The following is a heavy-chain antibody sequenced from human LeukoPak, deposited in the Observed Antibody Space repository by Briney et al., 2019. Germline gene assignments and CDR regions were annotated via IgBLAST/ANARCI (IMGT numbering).Heavy chain of an antibody. V-gene: IGHV3-48*01. CDR3: ARGHQQLVRGFNYYFMDV. J-gene: IGHJ6*03. CDR1: EFTFSNYN. CDR2: ISSGSSSI. Sequence: GGSLRLSCTASEFTFSNYNMNWVRQAPGKGLEWVSYISSGSSSIFYADSVRGRFTISRDNAKNSMFLQMISLRAEDTAIYYCARGHQQLVRGFNYYFMDVWGKGTTVTVPS. D-gene: IGHD6-13*01.